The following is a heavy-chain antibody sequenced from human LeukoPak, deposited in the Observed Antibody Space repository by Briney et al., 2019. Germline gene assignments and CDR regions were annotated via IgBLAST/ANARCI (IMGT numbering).Heavy chain of an antibody. D-gene: IGHD2-2*01. V-gene: IGHV1-69*13. CDR1: GGTFSSYA. CDR3: ARDQRGCSSTSCYYYFDY. CDR2: IIPIFGTA. J-gene: IGHJ4*02. Sequence: ASVKVSCKASGGTFSSYAISWVRQAPGQGLEWMGGIIPIFGTANYAQKFQGRVTITADESTSTAYMELSSLRSEDTAVYYCARDQRGCSSTSCYYYFDYWGQGTLVTVPS.